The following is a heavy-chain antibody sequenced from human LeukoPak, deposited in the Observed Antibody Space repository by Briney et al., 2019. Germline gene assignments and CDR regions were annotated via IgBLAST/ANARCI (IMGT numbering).Heavy chain of an antibody. D-gene: IGHD3-3*01. CDR3: ARGGYYDFWSGYWTHYYYYYGMEV. Sequence: ASVKVSCEASGYTFTSYYMHWVRQAPGQGLEWMGIINPSGGSTSYAQKFQGRVTITRDTSASTAYMELSSLRSEDTAVYYCARGGYYDFWSGYWTHYYYYYGMEVWGQGTTVTVSS. CDR1: GYTFTSYY. V-gene: IGHV1-46*01. J-gene: IGHJ6*02. CDR2: INPSGGST.